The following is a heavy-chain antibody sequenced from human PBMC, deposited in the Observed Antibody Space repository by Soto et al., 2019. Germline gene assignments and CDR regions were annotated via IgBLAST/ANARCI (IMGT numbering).Heavy chain of an antibody. V-gene: IGHV4-39*01. CDR2: IYYSGST. CDR3: ARRGLAAAGY. Sequence: QLQLQESGPGLVKPSETLSLTCTVSGGSISSSSYYWGWIRQPPGKGLEWIGSIYYSGSTYYNPSLKRRVRVSVDSSRIQFALMLSSGSDAEPALYCCARRGLAAAGYWGQGTLVTVSS. J-gene: IGHJ4*02. D-gene: IGHD6-13*01. CDR1: GGSISSSSYY.